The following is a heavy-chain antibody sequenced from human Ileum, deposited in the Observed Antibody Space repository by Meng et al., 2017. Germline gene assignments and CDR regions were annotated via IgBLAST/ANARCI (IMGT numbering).Heavy chain of an antibody. D-gene: IGHD2-15*01. J-gene: IGHJ4*02. CDR3: ARGRVVVSAAPLDS. CDR1: GFSFSSNS. V-gene: IGHV3-21*01. CDR2: ISSSSS. Sequence: EVQLVESGGGLVKPGGSLRLSCVASGFSFSSNSMNWVRQAPGKGLEWVASISSSSSYADSVKGRFTISRDNAKNSLYLQMNSLRVEDMAVYYCARGRVVVSAAPLDSWGRGTLVTVSS.